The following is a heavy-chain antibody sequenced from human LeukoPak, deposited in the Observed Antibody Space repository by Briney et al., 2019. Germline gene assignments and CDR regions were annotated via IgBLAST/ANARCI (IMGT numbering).Heavy chain of an antibody. CDR2: INTYGSDT. D-gene: IGHD6-19*01. J-gene: IGHJ4*02. Sequence: GGSLRLSCATSGFTFSSYWMHWVRQAPGKGLVWVSRINTYGSDTSYADSVKGRFTISRDNAKNTLYLQMNSLRGEDTAVYYCARGDLVSSGWYWYFDNWGQGTLVTVSS. V-gene: IGHV3-74*01. CDR1: GFTFSSYW. CDR3: ARGDLVSSGWYWYFDN.